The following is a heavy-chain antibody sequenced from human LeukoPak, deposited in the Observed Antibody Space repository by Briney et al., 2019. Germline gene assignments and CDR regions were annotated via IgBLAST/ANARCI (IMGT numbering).Heavy chain of an antibody. V-gene: IGHV3-23*01. CDR2: ISGSGGST. Sequence: GGSLRLSCAASGFTFSSDAMSWVRQAPGKGLEWVSAISGSGGSTYYADSVKGRFTISRDSSKNTLYLQMNSLRAEDTAVYYCAKDRCSNGIGCLYYYMDVWGKGTTVTISS. J-gene: IGHJ6*03. CDR1: GFTFSSDA. CDR3: AKDRCSNGIGCLYYYMDV. D-gene: IGHD2-8*01.